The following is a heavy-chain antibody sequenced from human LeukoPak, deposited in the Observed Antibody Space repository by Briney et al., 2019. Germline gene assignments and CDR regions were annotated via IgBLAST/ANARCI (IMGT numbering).Heavy chain of an antibody. CDR3: AKGLNGVSLSFYY. CDR1: GFTFGDFA. J-gene: IGHJ4*01. V-gene: IGHV3-43*02. CDR2: ISGDGLTT. Sequence: GGSLRLSCAASGFTFGDFAMHWVRQTPGKGLEWVSLISGDGLTTHYGDSVRGRFTISRNNSKNSLYLQMNGLRTEDTAFYYCAKGLNGVSLSFYYSGRGTLVTVSS. D-gene: IGHD2-8*01.